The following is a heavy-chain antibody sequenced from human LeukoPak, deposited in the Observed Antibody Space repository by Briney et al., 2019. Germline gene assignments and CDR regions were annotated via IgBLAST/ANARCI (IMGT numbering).Heavy chain of an antibody. CDR1: GFTFSSYA. D-gene: IGHD3-16*02. J-gene: IGHJ3*02. CDR2: ISGSGGST. CDR3: AKDLMITFGGVIVHDAFDI. Sequence: GGSLRLSCAASGFTFSSYAMSWVRQAPGKGLEWVSAISGSGGSTYYADSVKGRFTISRDNSKNTLYLQMNSLRAEDTAVYYCAKDLMITFGGVIVHDAFDIWGQGTMVTVSS. V-gene: IGHV3-23*01.